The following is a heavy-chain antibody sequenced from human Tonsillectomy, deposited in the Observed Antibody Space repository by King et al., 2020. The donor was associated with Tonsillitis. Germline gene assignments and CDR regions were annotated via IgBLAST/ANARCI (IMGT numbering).Heavy chain of an antibody. CDR1: GGSISSYY. Sequence: QLQESGPGLVKPSETLSLTCTVSGGSISSYYWSWILQPPGKGLEWIGEIYYRGSTNYNPSLKSRVTISVDTSKNQFSLKLSSVTAADTAVYYCAREESYRFDPWGQGTLVTVSS. CDR2: IYYRGST. CDR3: AREESYRFDP. V-gene: IGHV4-59*01. J-gene: IGHJ5*02. D-gene: IGHD3-16*02.